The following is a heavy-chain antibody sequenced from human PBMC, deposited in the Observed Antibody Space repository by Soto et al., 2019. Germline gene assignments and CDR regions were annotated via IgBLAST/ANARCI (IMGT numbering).Heavy chain of an antibody. CDR2: IRSKAYGGTT. J-gene: IGHJ4*02. CDR1: GFTFGDYA. CDR3: TRAAPYYDFWSGYLYYFDY. Sequence: GGSLRLSCTASGFTFGDYAMSWARQAPGKGPEWVGFIRSKAYGGTTEYAASVKGRFTISRDDSKSIAYLQMNSLKTEDTAVYYCTRAAPYYDFWSGYLYYFDYWGQGTLVTVSS. V-gene: IGHV3-49*04. D-gene: IGHD3-3*01.